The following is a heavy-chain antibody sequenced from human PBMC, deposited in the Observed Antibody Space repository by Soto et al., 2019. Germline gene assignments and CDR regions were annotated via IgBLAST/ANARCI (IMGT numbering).Heavy chain of an antibody. D-gene: IGHD2-15*01. V-gene: IGHV3-11*01. CDR1: GFTFSDYY. Sequence: GGSLRLSCAASGFTFSDYYMSWIRQAPGEGLEWVSYISSSGSTIYYADSVKGRFTISGDNAKNSLYLQMNSLRAEDTAVYYCARRKIVVVVAATRNETHDAFEIWGQGSMVTVSS. CDR3: ARRKIVVVVAATRNETHDAFEI. CDR2: ISSSGSTI. J-gene: IGHJ3*02.